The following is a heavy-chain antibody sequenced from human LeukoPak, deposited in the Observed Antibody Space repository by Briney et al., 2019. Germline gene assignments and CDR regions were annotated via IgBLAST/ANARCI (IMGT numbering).Heavy chain of an antibody. J-gene: IGHJ4*02. CDR2: IWYDGSNK. D-gene: IGHD5-24*01. CDR3: ARGGGLRWLQTPSDY. V-gene: IGHV3-33*01. Sequence: GGSLRLSCAASGFTFSSYGMHWVRQAPGKGLEWVAVIWYDGSNKYYADSVRGRSTISRDNSKNTLYLQMNSLRAEDTAVYYCARGGGLRWLQTPSDYWGQGTLVTVSS. CDR1: GFTFSSYG.